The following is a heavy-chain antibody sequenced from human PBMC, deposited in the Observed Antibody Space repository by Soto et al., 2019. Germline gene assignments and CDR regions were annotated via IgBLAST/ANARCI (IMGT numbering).Heavy chain of an antibody. CDR2: IYYSGST. J-gene: IGHJ6*02. CDR1: GGSISSGGYY. D-gene: IGHD2-2*01. CDR3: ARVGPGPTPDIVVVPAARGMDV. V-gene: IGHV4-31*03. Sequence: SSETLSLTCTVSGGSISSGGYYWSWIRQHPGKGLEWIGYIYYSGSTYYNPSLKSRVTISVDTSKNQFSLKLSSVTAADTAVYYCARVGPGPTPDIVVVPAARGMDVWGQGTTVTVSS.